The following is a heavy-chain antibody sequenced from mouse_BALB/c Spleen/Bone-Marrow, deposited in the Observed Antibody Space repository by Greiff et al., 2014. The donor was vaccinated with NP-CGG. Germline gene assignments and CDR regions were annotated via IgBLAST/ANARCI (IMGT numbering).Heavy chain of an antibody. J-gene: IGHJ2*01. Sequence: VQLQQSGAELVRPGASVKLSCKASGYTFTTFWINWVKQRPGQGLEWIGNIYSSDTYTNYSQDFKDKATLTVDKSSSTAYMQLSSPTSEDSAVYYCTRSRGYFDYWGQGTTLTVSS. CDR3: TRSRGYFDY. CDR2: IYSSDTYT. CDR1: GYTFTTFW. V-gene: IGHV1-69*02.